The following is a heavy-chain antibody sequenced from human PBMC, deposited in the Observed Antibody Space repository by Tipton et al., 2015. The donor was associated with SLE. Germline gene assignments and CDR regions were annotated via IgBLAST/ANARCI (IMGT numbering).Heavy chain of an antibody. Sequence: TLSLTCTVSGGSISSYYWSWIRQPPGKGLEWIGYIYYSGSTNYNPSLKSRVTILVDTSKNQFSLKLSSVTAADTAVYYCARGGGNDDYYFDYWGQGTLVTVSS. J-gene: IGHJ4*02. V-gene: IGHV4-59*08. CDR2: IYYSGST. CDR1: GGSISSYY. D-gene: IGHD1-1*01. CDR3: ARGGGNDDYYFDY.